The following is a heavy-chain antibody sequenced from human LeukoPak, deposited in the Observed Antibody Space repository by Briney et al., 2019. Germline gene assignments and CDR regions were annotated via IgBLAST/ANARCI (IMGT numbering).Heavy chain of an antibody. Sequence: GGSLRLSCAASGFTFSSNAMSWVRQAPGKGLEWVSGISGSGSPTYYADSVKGRFTISRDNSKNTLYLQMNSLRAEDTAVYYCADAVVGAFDYWGQGTLVTVSS. CDR1: GFTFSSNA. D-gene: IGHD1-26*01. CDR3: ADAVVGAFDY. J-gene: IGHJ4*02. V-gene: IGHV3-23*01. CDR2: ISGSGSPT.